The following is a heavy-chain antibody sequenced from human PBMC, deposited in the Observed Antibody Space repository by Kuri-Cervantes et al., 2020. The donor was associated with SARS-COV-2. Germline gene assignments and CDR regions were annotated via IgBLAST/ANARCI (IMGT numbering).Heavy chain of an antibody. CDR1: GFTVSSNY. J-gene: IGHJ5*02. V-gene: IGHV3-53*01. CDR2: IYSGGST. D-gene: IGHD1-1*01. CDR3: ARENGASSLTRWFDP. Sequence: GGSLRLSCAASGFTVSSNYMSWVRQAPGKGLEWVSVIYSGGSTYYADSVKGRFTISRDNSKNTLYLQMNSLRAEDTAVYYCARENGASSLTRWFDPWGQGTLVTVSS.